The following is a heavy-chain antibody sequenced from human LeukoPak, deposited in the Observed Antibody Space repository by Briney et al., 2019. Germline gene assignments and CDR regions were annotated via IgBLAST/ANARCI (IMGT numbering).Heavy chain of an antibody. V-gene: IGHV3-64*01. CDR3: ARGYCSSTSCTNDY. CDR1: GFSLSTYD. Sequence: GESLKISCVASGFSLSTYDMYWVRQAPGKGLEYVSGITSNGGTTYYANSVKGRFTISRDNSKNTLYLQMGSLRAEDMAVYYCARGYCSSTSCTNDYWGQGTLVTVSS. CDR2: ITSNGGTT. D-gene: IGHD2-2*01. J-gene: IGHJ4*02.